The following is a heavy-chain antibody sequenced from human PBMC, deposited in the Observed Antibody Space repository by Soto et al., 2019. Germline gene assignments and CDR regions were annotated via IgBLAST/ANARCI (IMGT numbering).Heavy chain of an antibody. J-gene: IGHJ3*02. Sequence: QVQLLQSGAEVQKPGSSVKVSCKASGGTFSSYTISWVRQAPGQELEWMGRITPILGIANYAQKIQSSVRSTADKCTSRAYMEQSSLRSEDTAVYYCAGDKGSGGSCGPFHAFDIWGQGTMVTVSS. D-gene: IGHD2-15*01. CDR1: GGTFSSYT. CDR3: AGDKGSGGSCGPFHAFDI. V-gene: IGHV1-69*08. CDR2: ITPILGIA.